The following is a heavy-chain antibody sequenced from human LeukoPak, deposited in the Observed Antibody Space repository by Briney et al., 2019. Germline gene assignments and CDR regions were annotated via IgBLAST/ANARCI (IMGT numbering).Heavy chain of an antibody. V-gene: IGHV1-69*04. D-gene: IGHD1-1*01. Sequence: GSSVKVSCKASGGTFSSYAISWVRQAPGQGLEWMGRIIPILGIANYAQKFQGRVTITADKSTSTAYMELSSLRSEDTAVYYCAREPASGDAFDIWGQGTMVTVSS. CDR1: GGTFSSYA. CDR2: IIPILGIA. J-gene: IGHJ3*02. CDR3: AREPASGDAFDI.